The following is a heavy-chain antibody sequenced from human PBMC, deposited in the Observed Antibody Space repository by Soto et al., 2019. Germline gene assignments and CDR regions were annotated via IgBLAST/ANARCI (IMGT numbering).Heavy chain of an antibody. CDR3: AKDLRKTYYGMDV. CDR2: ISYDGSNK. D-gene: IGHD3-10*01. Sequence: GGSLRLSCAASGFTFSSYGMHWVRQAPGKGLEWVAVISYDGSNKYYADSVKGRFTISRDNSKNTLYLQMNSLRAEDTAVYYCAKDLRKTYYGMDVWGQGTTVTVSS. CDR1: GFTFSSYG. J-gene: IGHJ6*02. V-gene: IGHV3-30*18.